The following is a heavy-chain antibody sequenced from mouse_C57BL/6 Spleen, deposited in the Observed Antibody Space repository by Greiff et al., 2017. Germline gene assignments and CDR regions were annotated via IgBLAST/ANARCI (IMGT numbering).Heavy chain of an antibody. Sequence: VQLKESGPELVKPGASVKMSCKASGYTFTDYYMHWVKQSHVKSLEWIGYINPNNGGTSYNQKFKGKATLTVNKSSSTAYMELRRLTSEDSAVSYCARGGQLVRDYTMDYWGQGTSVTVST. J-gene: IGHJ4*01. D-gene: IGHD4-1*02. V-gene: IGHV1-22*01. CDR2: INPNNGGT. CDR3: ARGGQLVRDYTMDY. CDR1: GYTFTDYY.